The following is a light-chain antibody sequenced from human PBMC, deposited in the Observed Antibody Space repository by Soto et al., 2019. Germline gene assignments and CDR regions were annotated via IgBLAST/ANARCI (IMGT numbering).Light chain of an antibody. CDR3: HQYGSSPRT. V-gene: IGKV3-20*01. CDR1: QSVSSTY. CDR2: GPS. J-gene: IGKJ5*01. Sequence: EIVMAQSPATLSVSPGERATLSCRSSQSVSSTYLAWYQHKPGQAPRLLIYGPSSRAAGIPDRFSGSGSGTDFTLTISKLDPEDFAVYYCHQYGSSPRTFGQGTRLEIK.